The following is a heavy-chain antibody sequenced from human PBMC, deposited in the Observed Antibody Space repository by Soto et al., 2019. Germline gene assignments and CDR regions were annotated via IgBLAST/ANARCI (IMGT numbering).Heavy chain of an antibody. Sequence: PSAPLSLTCTVSGGSISSYYWSWIRQPAGKGLEWIGRIYTSGSTNYNPSLKSRVTISVDTSKNQFSLKLSSVTAADTAVYYCARAFYGDFAAYYYAMDVWGQGTTVTVSS. CDR2: IYTSGST. CDR1: GGSISSYY. V-gene: IGHV4-4*07. J-gene: IGHJ6*02. D-gene: IGHD4-17*01. CDR3: ARAFYGDFAAYYYAMDV.